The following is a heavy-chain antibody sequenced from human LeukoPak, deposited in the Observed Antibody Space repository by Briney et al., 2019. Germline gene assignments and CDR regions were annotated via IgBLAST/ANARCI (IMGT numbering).Heavy chain of an antibody. J-gene: IGHJ2*01. CDR2: IYTSGST. D-gene: IGHD4-17*01. V-gene: IGHV4-4*07. Sequence: ASETLSLTCTVSGGSISSYYWSWIRQPAGKGLEWIGRIYTSGSTNYNPSLKSRVTISVDTSKNQFSLKLSSVTAADTAVYYCARDLGDYGDFPYFDLWGRGTLVTVSS. CDR1: GGSISSYY. CDR3: ARDLGDYGDFPYFDL.